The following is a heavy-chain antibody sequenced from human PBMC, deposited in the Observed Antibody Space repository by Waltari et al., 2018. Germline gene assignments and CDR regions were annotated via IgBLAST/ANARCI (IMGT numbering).Heavy chain of an antibody. CDR3: ASSRDAFDI. Sequence: EVQLVESGGGLVKPGGSLSLPCPASGFTFLSSRLHWVRQAPGKGLEWVSSISSSSSYIYYADSVKGRFTISRDNAKNSLYLQMNSLRAEDTAVYYCASSRDAFDIWGQGTMVTVSS. CDR2: ISSSSSYI. J-gene: IGHJ3*02. V-gene: IGHV3-21*01. CDR1: GFTFLSSR.